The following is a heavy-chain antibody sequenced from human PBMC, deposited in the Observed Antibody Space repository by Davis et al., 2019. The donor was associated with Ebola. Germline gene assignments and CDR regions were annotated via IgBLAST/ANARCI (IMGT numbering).Heavy chain of an antibody. V-gene: IGHV1-69*04. CDR1: GCTFSSYA. CDR3: ARYRGFWSGYYYYGMDV. D-gene: IGHD3-3*01. CDR2: IIPILGLA. J-gene: IGHJ6*02. Sequence: SVKVSCKASGCTFSSYAISWVRQAPGQGLEWMGRIIPILGLANYAQKFQGIVTITADQSTSIAYMELSSLRSEDTAVYYCARYRGFWSGYYYYGMDVWGQGTTVTVSS.